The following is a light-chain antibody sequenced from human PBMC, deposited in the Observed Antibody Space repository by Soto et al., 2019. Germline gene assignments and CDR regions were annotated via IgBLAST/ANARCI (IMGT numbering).Light chain of an antibody. V-gene: IGLV2-23*01. CDR2: EGS. Sequence: QSVLTQPASVSGSPGQSITISCTGTSSDVGSYDLVSWYQQHPGKAPKLMIYEGSKRPSGVSNRFSGSKSGNTASLTISGLQAEDEADYYCCSYAGRSTYVFXTGTKVT. CDR3: CSYAGRSTYV. J-gene: IGLJ1*01. CDR1: SSDVGSYDL.